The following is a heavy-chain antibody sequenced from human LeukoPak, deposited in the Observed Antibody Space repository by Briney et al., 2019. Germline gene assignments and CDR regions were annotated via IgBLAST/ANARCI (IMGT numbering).Heavy chain of an antibody. CDR1: GFTFSSYA. V-gene: IGHV3-30-3*01. CDR2: ISYDGSNK. J-gene: IGHJ6*02. CDR3: ARDSVVVSSSSIGYGMDV. Sequence: GRSLRLSCAASGFTFSSYAMHWVRQAPGKGLEWVAVISYDGSNKYYADSVKGRFTISRDNSKNTLYLQMNSLRAEDTAVYYCARDSVVVSSSSIGYGMDVWGRGTTVTVSS. D-gene: IGHD6-6*01.